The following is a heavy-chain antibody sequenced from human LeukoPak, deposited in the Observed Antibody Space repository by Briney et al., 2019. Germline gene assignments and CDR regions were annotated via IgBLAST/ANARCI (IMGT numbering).Heavy chain of an antibody. J-gene: IGHJ3*02. CDR2: IKQDGREK. CDR1: GFTFSDYW. Sequence: GGSLRLSCAASGFTFSDYWMTWVRQAPGKGLEWVANIKQDGREKNYVDSVKGRFTISRDNAKNSLYLQMSSLRAEDTAVYYCARLRPDDFDIWGQGTMVTVSS. V-gene: IGHV3-7*01. CDR3: ARLRPDDFDI. D-gene: IGHD3-3*01.